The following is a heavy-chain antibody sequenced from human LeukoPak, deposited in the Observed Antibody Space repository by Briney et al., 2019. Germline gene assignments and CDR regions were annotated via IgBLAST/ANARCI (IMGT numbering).Heavy chain of an antibody. CDR1: GFTFSNYA. Sequence: GGSLRLSCAASGFTFSNYAMSWVRQAPGKGLEWVSAISSSGDTYYAGSVKGRFTISRDNSKNTLYLQMSSLRAEDTAAYFCAKDAVGATAYYFGSWGQGTLVTVSS. V-gene: IGHV3-23*01. CDR2: ISSSGDT. CDR3: AKDAVGATAYYFGS. J-gene: IGHJ4*02. D-gene: IGHD1-26*01.